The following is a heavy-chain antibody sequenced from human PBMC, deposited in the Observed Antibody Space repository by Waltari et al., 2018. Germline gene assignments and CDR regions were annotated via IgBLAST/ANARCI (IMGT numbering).Heavy chain of an antibody. J-gene: IGHJ3*01. CDR2: ISTDNGNR. CDR3: IRGGPWRLVQGNAFDF. V-gene: IGHV1-18*01. CDR1: GYTFSSYG. D-gene: IGHD6-6*01. Sequence: QAQLVQSGPEVKKPGASGRGSCKASGYTFSSYGIPWVRQAPGQGLEWLGWISTDNGNRNYSQKLQGRVSMTTDTHTTTAYMDLRSLRSDDTAIYYCIRGGPWRLVQGNAFDFWGQGTLVTVSS.